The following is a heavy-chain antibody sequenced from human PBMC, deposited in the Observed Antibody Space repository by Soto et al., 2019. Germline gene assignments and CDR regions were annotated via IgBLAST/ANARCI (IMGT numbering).Heavy chain of an antibody. D-gene: IGHD2-15*01. CDR3: ARGIGYCSGGRCQYYGMDV. CDR2: ISSDGTYK. CDR1: KFTFSPYA. V-gene: IGHV3-30-3*01. J-gene: IGHJ6*02. Sequence: HVQLVESGGGVVQPGRSLRLSCAASKFTFSPYAMYWVRQAPGKGLEWVAVISSDGTYKYYADSVKGRFTISRDNSKNTLYLQMNSLTTEDTAVFYCARGIGYCSGGRCQYYGMDVWGQGTTVTVSS.